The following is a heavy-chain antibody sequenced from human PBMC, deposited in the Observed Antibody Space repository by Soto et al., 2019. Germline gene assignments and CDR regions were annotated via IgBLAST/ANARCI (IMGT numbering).Heavy chain of an antibody. Sequence: GESLKISCKGSGYSFTSYWISWVRQMPGKGLEWMGRIDPSDSYTNYSPSFQGHVTISADKSISTAYLQWSSLKASDTAMYYCARYTPYSSSWYGAEAYYYGMDVWGQGXTVTV. CDR3: ARYTPYSSSWYGAEAYYYGMDV. CDR1: GYSFTSYW. V-gene: IGHV5-10-1*01. D-gene: IGHD6-13*01. CDR2: IDPSDSYT. J-gene: IGHJ6*02.